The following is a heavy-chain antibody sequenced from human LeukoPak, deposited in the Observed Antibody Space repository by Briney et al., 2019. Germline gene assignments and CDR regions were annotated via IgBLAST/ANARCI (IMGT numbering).Heavy chain of an antibody. J-gene: IGHJ4*02. CDR1: GFTFSSYA. Sequence: AGGSLRLSCAASGFTFSSYAMHWVRQAPGKGLEWVAVISYDGSNKYYADSVKGRFTISRDNSKNTLYLQMNSLRAEDTAVYYCARPVSSSSLLFDYWGQGTLVTVSS. V-gene: IGHV3-30*04. D-gene: IGHD6-6*01. CDR3: ARPVSSSSLLFDY. CDR2: ISYDGSNK.